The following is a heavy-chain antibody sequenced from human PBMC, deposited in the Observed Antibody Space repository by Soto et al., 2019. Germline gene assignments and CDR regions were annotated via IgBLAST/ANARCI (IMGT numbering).Heavy chain of an antibody. CDR1: GGSVSSGSYY. CDR2: IYYSGST. CDR3: ASSKYDVVAGSVWFDP. V-gene: IGHV4-61*01. D-gene: IGHD2-21*01. J-gene: IGHJ5*02. Sequence: PSETLSLTCTVSGGSVSSGSYYWRWIRQPPGKGLEWIGYIYYSGSTNYNPSLKSRVTISVDTSKNQFSLKLSSVTAADTAVYFCASSKYDVVAGSVWFDPWGQGTLVTVSS.